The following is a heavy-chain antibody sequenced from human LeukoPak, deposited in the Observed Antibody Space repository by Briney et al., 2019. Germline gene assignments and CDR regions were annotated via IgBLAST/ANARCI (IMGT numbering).Heavy chain of an antibody. Sequence: GGSLRLSCAASGFTFSDYYMNWIRQAPGKGLEWVSSISGGSRTINYADSVKGRFTTSRDNAKNSLSLQVNSLRAEDTAVYYCVRIGYSSSSLDYWGPGTLVIVSS. J-gene: IGHJ4*02. CDR3: VRIGYSSSSLDY. D-gene: IGHD6-6*01. CDR2: ISGGSRTI. CDR1: GFTFSDYY. V-gene: IGHV3-11*04.